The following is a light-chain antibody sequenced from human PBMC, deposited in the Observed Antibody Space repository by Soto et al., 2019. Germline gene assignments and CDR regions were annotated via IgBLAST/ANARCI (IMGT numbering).Light chain of an antibody. Sequence: DIQMTQSPSTLSASVGDRVTITCRASQSINIWLAWFQQKPGKAPKLLIYKTSTLESGVPSRFSGSASGTEITLTSSSLQHDDFATYYCQQYYDYPKTFGQGTKVEVK. J-gene: IGKJ1*01. V-gene: IGKV1-5*03. CDR3: QQYYDYPKT. CDR1: QSINIW. CDR2: KTS.